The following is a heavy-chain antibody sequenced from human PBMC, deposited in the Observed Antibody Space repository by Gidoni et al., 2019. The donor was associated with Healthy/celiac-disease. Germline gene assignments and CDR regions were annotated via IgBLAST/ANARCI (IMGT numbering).Heavy chain of an antibody. Sequence: QVQLQPWGAGPLKPSESLSLTCAAYGGSFSGYYWSWIRQPPGKELEWSGEINHSGSTNCTPSLKSRVTISVDTSKNQFSLKLSSVTAADAAVYYCARALQGTIFGVVRPQSCHYYGMDVWGQGTTVTVSS. CDR3: ARALQGTIFGVVRPQSCHYYGMDV. CDR2: INHSGST. J-gene: IGHJ6*02. CDR1: GGSFSGYY. D-gene: IGHD3-3*01. V-gene: IGHV4-34*01.